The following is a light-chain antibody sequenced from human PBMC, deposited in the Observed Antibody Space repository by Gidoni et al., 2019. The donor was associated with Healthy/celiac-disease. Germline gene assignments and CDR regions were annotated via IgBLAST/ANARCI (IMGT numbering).Light chain of an antibody. CDR3: QQSYSTPRS. CDR2: DAS. J-gene: IGKJ2*03. V-gene: IGKV1-39*01. CDR1: QSISSY. Sequence: DIPMNRSPSSLSASVGDRVTITCRASQSISSYLNWYQQKPGKAPKLLIYDASSLQSGVPSRFSGSGSGTDFTLTISSLQPEDFATYYCQQSYSTPRSFGQGTKLEIK.